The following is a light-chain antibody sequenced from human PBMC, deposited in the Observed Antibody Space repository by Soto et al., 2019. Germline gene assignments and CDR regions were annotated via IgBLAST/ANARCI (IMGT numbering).Light chain of an antibody. CDR1: QSVSSN. CDR3: QEYNNWPPELT. J-gene: IGKJ4*01. V-gene: IGKV3-15*01. CDR2: GAS. Sequence: EIVMTQSPATLSVSPGERATVSSRASQSVSSNLAWYQQKPGQAPRLLIYGASTRATGIPARFSGSGSGTEFTLTISSLQSEDFAVYYCQEYNNWPPELTFGGGTKVEIK.